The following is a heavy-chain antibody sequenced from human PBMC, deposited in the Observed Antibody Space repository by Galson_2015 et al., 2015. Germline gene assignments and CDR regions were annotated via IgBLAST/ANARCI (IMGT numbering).Heavy chain of an antibody. CDR2: IDPRDSYS. D-gene: IGHD3-3*02. CDR1: GYNFVSYW. CDR3: ARHFTATDAFEI. J-gene: IGHJ3*02. V-gene: IGHV5-10-1*01. Sequence: QSGAEVKKPGESLRISCTGSGYNFVSYWISWVRQMPGKGLEWMGRIDPRDSYSNYSPSFQGHVTISADKSINTAYLQWNSLRASDTAMYYCARHFTATDAFEIWGQGTMVTVSS.